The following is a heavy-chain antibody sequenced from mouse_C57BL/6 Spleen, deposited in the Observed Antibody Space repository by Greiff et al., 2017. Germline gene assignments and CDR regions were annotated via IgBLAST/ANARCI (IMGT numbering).Heavy chain of an antibody. V-gene: IGHV1-82*01. Sequence: VQLVESGPELVKPGASVKISCKASGYAFSSSWMNWVKQRPGKGLEWIGRIYPGDGDTNYNGKFKGKATLTADKSSSTAYMQLSSLTSEDSAVYFCARGCTTVLSRFDYWGQGTTLTVSS. CDR3: ARGCTTVLSRFDY. CDR2: IYPGDGDT. CDR1: GYAFSSSW. D-gene: IGHD1-1*01. J-gene: IGHJ2*01.